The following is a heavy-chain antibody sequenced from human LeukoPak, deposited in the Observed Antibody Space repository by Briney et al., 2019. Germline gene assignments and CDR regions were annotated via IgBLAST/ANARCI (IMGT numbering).Heavy chain of an antibody. CDR3: ARVRHGDNWNDEGGWFDP. J-gene: IGHJ5*02. CDR2: ISSSSSTI. Sequence: GGSLRLSCAASGFTFSSYGMTWVRQAPGKGLEWVSYISSSSSTIYYADSVKGRFTISRDNAKNSLYLQLNSLRAEDTAVYYCARVRHGDNWNDEGGWFDPWGQGTLVTVSP. CDR1: GFTFSSYG. D-gene: IGHD1-1*01. V-gene: IGHV3-48*01.